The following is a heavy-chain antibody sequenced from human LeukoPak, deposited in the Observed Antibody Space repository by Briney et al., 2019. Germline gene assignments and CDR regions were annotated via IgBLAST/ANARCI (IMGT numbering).Heavy chain of an antibody. D-gene: IGHD2-15*01. V-gene: IGHV4-39*07. Sequence: SETLSLTCTVSGGSISSSSYYWGWIRQPPGKGLEWIGSIYYSGSTYYNPSLKSRVTISVDTSKNQFSLKLSSVTAADTAVYYCARGFCSGGSCYGYWGQGTLVTVSS. J-gene: IGHJ4*02. CDR2: IYYSGST. CDR1: GGSISSSSYY. CDR3: ARGFCSGGSCYGY.